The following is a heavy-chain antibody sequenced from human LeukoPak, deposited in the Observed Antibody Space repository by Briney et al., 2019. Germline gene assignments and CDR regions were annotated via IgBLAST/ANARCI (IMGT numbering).Heavy chain of an antibody. J-gene: IGHJ4*02. CDR3: ASGLYGDYGVYYFDY. CDR2: ISSSSSTI. CDR1: GFRFSDYT. Sequence: GGSLRLSCAASGFRFSDYTMNWVRQAPGKGLEWVSYISSSSSTIFYADSVKGRVTISRDNAKNSLYLQMNSLRAEDTAVYYCASGLYGDYGVYYFDYWGQGTLVTVSS. D-gene: IGHD4-17*01. V-gene: IGHV3-48*01.